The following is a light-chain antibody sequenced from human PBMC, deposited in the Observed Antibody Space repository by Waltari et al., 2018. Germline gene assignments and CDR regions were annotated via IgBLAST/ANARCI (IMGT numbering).Light chain of an antibody. CDR2: DVT. V-gene: IGLV2-14*01. CDR1: NSDIGSSNY. Sequence: QSALTQPASVSGSPGQPITISCTGTNSDIGSSNYVSWYQQYPGKAPKLMIFDVTRWPSGVSHRFSGSKSGNTASLTISGLQAEDEADYFCAAYTSTNTVIFGGGTKVTVL. CDR3: AAYTSTNTVI. J-gene: IGLJ2*01.